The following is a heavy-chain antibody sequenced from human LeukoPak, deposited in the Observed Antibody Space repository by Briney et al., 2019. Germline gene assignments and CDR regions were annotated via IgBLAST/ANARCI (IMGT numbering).Heavy chain of an antibody. D-gene: IGHD3-10*01. CDR1: GLTFDDYG. Sequence: GGSLRLSCAASGLTFDDYGMSWVRQAPGKGLEWVSGINWNGGSTGYADSVKGRFTISRDNAKNSLYLQMNSLRAEDTAVYYCASLRESSRFDYWGQGTLVTVSS. CDR2: INWNGGST. CDR3: ASLRESSRFDY. J-gene: IGHJ4*02. V-gene: IGHV3-20*04.